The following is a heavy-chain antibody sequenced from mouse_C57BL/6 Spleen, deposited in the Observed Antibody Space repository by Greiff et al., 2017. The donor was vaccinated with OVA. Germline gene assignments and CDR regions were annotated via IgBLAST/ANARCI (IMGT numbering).Heavy chain of an antibody. J-gene: IGHJ2*01. CDR3: ASEGGIDY. CDR1: GYTFTSYW. Sequence: VQLQQPGAELVRPGSSVKLSCKASGYTFTSYWMHWVKQRPIQGLEWIGNIDPSDSETHYNQKFKDKATLTVDKSSSTAYTQLSSLTSEDSAVYYCASEGGIDYWGQGTTLTVSS. CDR2: IDPSDSET. V-gene: IGHV1-52*01.